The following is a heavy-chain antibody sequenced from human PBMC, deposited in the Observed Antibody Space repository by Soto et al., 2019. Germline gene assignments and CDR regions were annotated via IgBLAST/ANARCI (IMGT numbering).Heavy chain of an antibody. CDR3: AKNQERELPRVIDF. V-gene: IGHV3-23*01. CDR1: GLTFSNYA. CDR2: MSGSSSTT. J-gene: IGHJ4*02. D-gene: IGHD1-7*01. Sequence: GGSLRLSCATSGLTFSNYAMSWVRQAPGGGLEWVSSMSGSSSTTYYADSVRGRFTISRDRSKNTLYLQMSSLRAEDTALYYCAKNQERELPRVIDFWGQGSLVTVSS.